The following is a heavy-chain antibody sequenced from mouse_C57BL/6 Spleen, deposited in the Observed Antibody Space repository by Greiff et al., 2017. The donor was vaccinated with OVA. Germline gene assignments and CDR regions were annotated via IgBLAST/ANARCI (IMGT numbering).Heavy chain of an antibody. D-gene: IGHD1-1*01. J-gene: IGHJ2*01. V-gene: IGHV1-15*01. CDR1: GYTFTDYE. CDR2: IDPETGGT. Sequence: QVQLKESGAELVRPGASVTLSCKASGYTFTDYEMHWVKQTPVHGLEWIGAIDPETGGTAYNQKFKGKAILTADKSSSTAYMELRSLTSEDSAVYYCTRKAGYYGSLFDYWGQGTTLTVSS. CDR3: TRKAGYYGSLFDY.